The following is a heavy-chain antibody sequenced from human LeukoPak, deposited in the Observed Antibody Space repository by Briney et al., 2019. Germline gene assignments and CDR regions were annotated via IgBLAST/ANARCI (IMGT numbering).Heavy chain of an antibody. CDR2: IYTSGST. J-gene: IGHJ3*02. CDR1: GGSISSYY. CDR3: ARSSRGAALDAFDI. Sequence: SETLSLTCTVSGGSISSYYWSWIRQPAGKGLEWIGRIYTSGSTNYNPSLKSRVTMSVDTSKNQFSLKLSSVTAADTAVYYCARSSRGAALDAFDIWGQGTMVTVSS. V-gene: IGHV4-4*07. D-gene: IGHD1-26*01.